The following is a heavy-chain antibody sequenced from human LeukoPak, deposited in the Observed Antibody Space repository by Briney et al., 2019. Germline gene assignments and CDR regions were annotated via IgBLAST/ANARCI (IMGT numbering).Heavy chain of an antibody. V-gene: IGHV5-51*01. D-gene: IGHD1-26*01. Sequence: GESLKISCKGSGYSFTSYWIGWVRQMPGKGLEWMGIIYPGDSDTRYSPSSQGQVTISADKSISTAYLQWSSLKASDTAMYYCARPIGAGGSYFDAFDIWGQGTMVTVSS. CDR2: IYPGDSDT. J-gene: IGHJ3*02. CDR1: GYSFTSYW. CDR3: ARPIGAGGSYFDAFDI.